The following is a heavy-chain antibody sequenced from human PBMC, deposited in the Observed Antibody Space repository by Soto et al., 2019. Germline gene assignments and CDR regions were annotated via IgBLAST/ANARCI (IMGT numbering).Heavy chain of an antibody. V-gene: IGHV4-59*01. J-gene: IGHJ6*04. CDR3: ARHGDGRMPTKLLCYSVMDV. CDR2: VFYTGMA. D-gene: IGHD2-8*01. CDR1: GGSLGSYY. Sequence: SEALSLTCTVSGGSLGSYYWSWIRQPPGKELEWIGYVFYTGMANYNASLKSRVSISLDTSNYQFSLKLTSVTAADTAVYYCARHGDGRMPTKLLCYSVMDVWGSGTTVPVSS.